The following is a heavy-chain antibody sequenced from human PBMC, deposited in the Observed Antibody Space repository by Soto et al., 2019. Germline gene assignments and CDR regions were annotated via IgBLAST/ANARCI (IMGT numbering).Heavy chain of an antibody. V-gene: IGHV3-30*18. CDR1: GFTFGASA. CDR3: GKDRRDSWCADY. D-gene: IGHD2-8*01. CDR2: LSHDGSNE. Sequence: PGGSLRLSCAASGFTFGASALQWVRQAPGKGLEWVATLSHDGSNEYYADSMRGRVTISTDNSKTTAYLQVDSLTPEDTAIYICGKDRRDSWCADYWGQGTLVTVSS. J-gene: IGHJ4*02.